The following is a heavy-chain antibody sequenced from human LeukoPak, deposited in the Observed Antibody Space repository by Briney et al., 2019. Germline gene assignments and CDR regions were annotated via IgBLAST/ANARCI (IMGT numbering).Heavy chain of an antibody. Sequence: GGSLRLSCAASGFIFSDYYMSWIRQAPGKGLEWVSYISSSGSTMYYTDSVKGRFTISRDNAKDSLYLQMNSLRAEDTAVYYCAKEKYSSGFFDYWGQGTLVTVSS. CDR1: GFIFSDYY. CDR3: AKEKYSSGFFDY. V-gene: IGHV3-11*01. J-gene: IGHJ4*02. D-gene: IGHD6-19*01. CDR2: ISSSGSTM.